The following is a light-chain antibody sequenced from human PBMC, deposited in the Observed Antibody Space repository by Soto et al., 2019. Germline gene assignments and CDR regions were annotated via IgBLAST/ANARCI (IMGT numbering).Light chain of an antibody. CDR1: QSVLYSANNKNC. Sequence: DIVMTQSTDSLAVSLGERATINCKSSQSVLYSANNKNCLAWYQQKPGQPPKLLLYWASTRESGVPDRFSGSGSGTDFTLTISSLQAEDVAVYYCQQYYSTPRTFGQGTKVEIK. J-gene: IGKJ1*01. V-gene: IGKV4-1*01. CDR2: WAS. CDR3: QQYYSTPRT.